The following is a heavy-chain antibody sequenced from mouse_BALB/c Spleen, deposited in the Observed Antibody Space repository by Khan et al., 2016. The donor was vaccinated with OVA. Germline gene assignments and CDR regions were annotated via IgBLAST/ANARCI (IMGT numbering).Heavy chain of an antibody. D-gene: IGHD2-3*01. Sequence: VQLVESGPGLVAPSQSLSITCTVSGFSLTSYGVHWVRQPPGKGLEWLVVIWSDGSTNYNSVLKSRLSISKDNSKSQVFLKMNSLQTDVTAIYYCARWFDGYSSLYAMDYWGQGTSVTVSS. V-gene: IGHV2-6*02. CDR1: GFSLTSYG. CDR2: IWSDGST. J-gene: IGHJ4*01. CDR3: ARWFDGYSSLYAMDY.